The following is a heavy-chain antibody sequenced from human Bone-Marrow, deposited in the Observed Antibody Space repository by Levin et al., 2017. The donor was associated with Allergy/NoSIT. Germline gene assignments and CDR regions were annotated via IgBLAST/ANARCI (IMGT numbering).Heavy chain of an antibody. Sequence: SSETLSLTCAVYGGSFSGYYWSWIRQPPGKGLEWIGEINHSGSTNYNPSLKSRVTISVDTSKNQFSLKLSSVTAADTAVYYCARGGRYSYGPSRYGMDVWGQGTTVTVSS. J-gene: IGHJ6*02. CDR2: INHSGST. CDR3: ARGGRYSYGPSRYGMDV. V-gene: IGHV4-34*01. D-gene: IGHD5-18*01. CDR1: GGSFSGYY.